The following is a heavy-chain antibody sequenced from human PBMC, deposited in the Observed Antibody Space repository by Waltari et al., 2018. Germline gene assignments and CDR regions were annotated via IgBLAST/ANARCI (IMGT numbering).Heavy chain of an antibody. CDR1: GASLRMNHW. V-gene: IGHV4-4*02. CDR3: ARGIASADVDY. D-gene: IGHD6-13*01. J-gene: IGHJ4*02. Sequence: QVQLHESGPGLVKTSGTLSLTCAISGASLRMNHWWSWVRQPPGKGLEWIGEIYHSGTTNYNPSLKSRVTISVDTSKNQFSLQLTSVTAADTAVYYCARGIASADVDYWGQGTLVTVSS. CDR2: IYHSGTT.